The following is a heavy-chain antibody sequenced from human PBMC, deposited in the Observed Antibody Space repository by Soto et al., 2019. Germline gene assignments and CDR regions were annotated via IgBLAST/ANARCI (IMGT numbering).Heavy chain of an antibody. CDR1: GFTFSSYA. Sequence: GGSLRLSCAASGFTFSSYAMSWVRQAPGKGLDWFFVFSGSGVSTYYADSLKGRFTISRDNSKNTLYLQMNSLRAEDTALFYCAKVGYCSSTSCRYDAFDIWGQGTMVTVSS. CDR2: FSGSGVST. CDR3: AKVGYCSSTSCRYDAFDI. V-gene: IGHV3-23*01. J-gene: IGHJ3*02. D-gene: IGHD2-2*01.